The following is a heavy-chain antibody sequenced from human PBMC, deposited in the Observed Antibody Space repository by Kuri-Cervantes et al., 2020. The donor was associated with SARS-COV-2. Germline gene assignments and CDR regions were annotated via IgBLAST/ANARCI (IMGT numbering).Heavy chain of an antibody. J-gene: IGHJ4*02. D-gene: IGHD3-10*01. CDR2: IIPMFGTA. CDR3: ASELGYYGSGSHFDY. CDR1: GDSFSSYS. V-gene: IGHV1-69*13. Sequence: SVKVSCKASGDSFSSYSFNWVRQAPGQGLEWMGGIIPMFGTADYAQKFQGRVTITADESTSTAYMELSSLRSEDTAVYYCASELGYYGSGSHFDYWGQGTLVTVSS.